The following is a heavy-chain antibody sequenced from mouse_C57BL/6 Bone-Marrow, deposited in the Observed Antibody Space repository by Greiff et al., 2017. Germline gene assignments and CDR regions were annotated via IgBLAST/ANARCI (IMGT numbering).Heavy chain of an antibody. J-gene: IGHJ4*01. CDR2: IYPRSGNT. D-gene: IGHD2-5*01. Sequence: QVQLQQSGAELARPGASVKLSCEASGYTFTSYGISWVKQRTGQGLEWIGEIYPRSGNTYYNEKFKGKATLTADKSSSTAYMELRSLTSEDSAVYFCATYYSNYGYAMDYWGQGTSVTVSS. CDR1: GYTFTSYG. CDR3: ATYYSNYGYAMDY. V-gene: IGHV1-81*01.